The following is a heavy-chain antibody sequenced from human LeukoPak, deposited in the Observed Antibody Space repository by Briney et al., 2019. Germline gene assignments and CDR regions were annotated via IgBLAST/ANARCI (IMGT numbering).Heavy chain of an antibody. Sequence: GASVKVSCKASGYTFTNYVIYWVRQAPGQRLEWMGWINTGNGNTKYSKRFRGRVTVTRDTSATTAYMELSSLRSEDTAVYYCARALSSTSLVGMDVWGKETTVTVSS. V-gene: IGHV1-3*04. CDR1: GYTFTNYV. CDR3: ARALSSTSLVGMDV. CDR2: INTGNGNT. D-gene: IGHD2-2*01. J-gene: IGHJ6*04.